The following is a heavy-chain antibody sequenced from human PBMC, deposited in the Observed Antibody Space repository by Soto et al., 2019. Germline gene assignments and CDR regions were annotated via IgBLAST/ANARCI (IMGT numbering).Heavy chain of an antibody. CDR2: INPSGGST. Sequence: ASVKVSCKASGYTFTSYYMHWVLQAPGQGLEWMGIINPSGGSTSYAQKFQGRVTMTRDTSTSTVYMELSSLRSEDTAVYYCASIGYDFWSGNYHYYGMDVWGQGTTVTVSS. J-gene: IGHJ6*02. CDR1: GYTFTSYY. CDR3: ASIGYDFWSGNYHYYGMDV. D-gene: IGHD3-3*01. V-gene: IGHV1-46*01.